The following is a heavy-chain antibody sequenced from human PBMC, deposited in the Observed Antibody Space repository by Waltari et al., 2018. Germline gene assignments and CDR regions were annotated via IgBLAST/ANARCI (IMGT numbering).Heavy chain of an antibody. CDR3: ARDFDSSGYWVYFDY. CDR1: GYTFTGYY. J-gene: IGHJ4*02. D-gene: IGHD3-22*01. CDR2: INPNSGGT. Sequence: QVQLVQSGAEVKKPGASVKVSCKASGYTFTGYYMHWVRQAPGQGLEWMGRINPNSGGTNYAQKFQGRVTMTRDTSISTAYMELSRLRSDDTAVYYCARDFDSSGYWVYFDYWGQGTLVIVSS. V-gene: IGHV1-2*06.